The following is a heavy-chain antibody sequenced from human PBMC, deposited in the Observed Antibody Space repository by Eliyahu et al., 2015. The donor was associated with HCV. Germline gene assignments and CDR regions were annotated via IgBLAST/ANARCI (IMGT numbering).Heavy chain of an antibody. CDR2: IYPGDSDT. J-gene: IGHJ4*02. D-gene: IGHD6-13*01. V-gene: IGHV5-51*01. Sequence: YSFTSYWIGWVRQMPGKGLEWMGIIYPGDSDTRYSPSFQGQVTISADKSISTAYLQWSSLKASDTAMYYCARHAYGVAAVFGYWGQGTLVTVSS. CDR3: ARHAYGVAAVFGY. CDR1: YSFTSYW.